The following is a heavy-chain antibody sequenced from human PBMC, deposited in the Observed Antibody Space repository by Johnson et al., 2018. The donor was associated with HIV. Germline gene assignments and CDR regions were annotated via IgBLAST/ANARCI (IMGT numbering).Heavy chain of an antibody. J-gene: IGHJ3*02. CDR3: ATVRERAFDI. V-gene: IGHV3-30*14. CDR1: GFTFSSYA. D-gene: IGHD3-10*01. CDR2: ISYDGSNK. Sequence: QLVESRGGVVQPGRSLRLSCAASGFTFSSYAMHWVRQAPGKGLEWVAVISYDGSNKYYADSVKGRFTISRDNSKNTLYLQMGSLRAEDTAVYYCATVRERAFDIWGQGTMVTVSS.